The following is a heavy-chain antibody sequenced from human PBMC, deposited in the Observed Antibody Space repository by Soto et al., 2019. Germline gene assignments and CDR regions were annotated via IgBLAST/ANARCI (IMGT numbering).Heavy chain of an antibody. CDR3: ARDMYSSSARYFHY. CDR1: GFPFRSYS. D-gene: IGHD6-6*01. V-gene: IGHV3-21*01. Sequence: EVQLVESGGGLVKPGGSLRLSCAASGFPFRSYSMNCVRQAPGKGLEWVSSISSSSSYIYYADSVKGRFTIARDNAKNSLDLEMNSLRAEDTAGYYCARDMYSSSARYFHYWGQGTLVTGST. CDR2: ISSSSSYI. J-gene: IGHJ4*02.